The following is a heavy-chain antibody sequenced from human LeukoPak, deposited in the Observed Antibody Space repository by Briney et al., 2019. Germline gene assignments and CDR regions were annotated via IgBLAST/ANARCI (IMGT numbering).Heavy chain of an antibody. D-gene: IGHD3-9*01. CDR2: IYASGST. Sequence: PSETLSLTCTVSGGSISSYYWSWIRQPAGKGLKWIGRIYASGSTNYNPSLKSRVTISVDTSKNQFSLKLSSVTAADTAVYYCARELYDTYYYYNMDVWGKGTTVTISS. J-gene: IGHJ6*03. V-gene: IGHV4-4*07. CDR1: GGSISSYY. CDR3: ARELYDTYYYYNMDV.